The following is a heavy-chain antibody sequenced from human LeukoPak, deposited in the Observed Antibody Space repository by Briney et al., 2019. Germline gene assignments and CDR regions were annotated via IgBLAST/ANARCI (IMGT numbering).Heavy chain of an antibody. V-gene: IGHV4-4*07. J-gene: IGHJ6*03. D-gene: IGHD3-10*01. CDR3: ARDYGSGSPYYYYMDV. CDR2: IYTSGST. Sequence: SETLSLTCTVSGGSISSYYWSWIRQPAGKGLEWIGRIYTSGSTNYNPSLKSRVTMSVDTSKNQFSLKLSSVTAADTAVYYCARDYGSGSPYYYYMDVWGKGTTVTISS. CDR1: GGSISSYY.